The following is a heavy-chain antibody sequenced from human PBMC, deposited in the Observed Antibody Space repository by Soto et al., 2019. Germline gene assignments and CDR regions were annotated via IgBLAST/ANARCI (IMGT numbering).Heavy chain of an antibody. J-gene: IGHJ6*02. D-gene: IGHD3-10*01. V-gene: IGHV5-10-1*01. CDR1: GYSFTSYW. CDR3: ARHEGSGSYYNVDYYYYGMDV. Sequence: GESLKISCKGSGYSFTSYWISWVRQMPGKGLEWMGRIDPSDSYTNYSPSFQGHVTISADKSISTAYLQWSSLKASDTAMYYCARHEGSGSYYNVDYYYYGMDVWGQGTTVTVS. CDR2: IDPSDSYT.